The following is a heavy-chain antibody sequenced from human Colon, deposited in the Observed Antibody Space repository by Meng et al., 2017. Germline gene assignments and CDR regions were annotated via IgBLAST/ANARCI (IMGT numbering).Heavy chain of an antibody. J-gene: IGHJ4*02. CDR3: ARGRNWANFDY. CDR1: GGSFSGYY. CDR2: INHSGST. V-gene: IGHV4-34*01. D-gene: IGHD7-27*01. Sequence: SETLSLTCAVYGGSFSGYYWSWIRQPPGKGLEWIGAINHSGSTNYNPSLESRVTISVDTSKNQFSLKLSSVTAADTAVYYCARGRNWANFDYWGQGTLVTVSS.